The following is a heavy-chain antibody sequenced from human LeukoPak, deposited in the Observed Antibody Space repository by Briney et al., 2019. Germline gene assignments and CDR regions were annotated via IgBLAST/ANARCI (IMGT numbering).Heavy chain of an antibody. CDR2: INADNGNT. J-gene: IGHJ4*02. CDR1: GYTFTSQD. D-gene: IGHD2-2*02. V-gene: IGHV1-3*03. CDR3: TLYNY. Sequence: GASVKVSCKASGYTFTSQDMHWVRQAPGQRLEWMGCINADNGNTKYSQEFQGRVTITRGTSATTVYMELSSLRSDDMAVYYCTLYNYWGQGTLVTVSS.